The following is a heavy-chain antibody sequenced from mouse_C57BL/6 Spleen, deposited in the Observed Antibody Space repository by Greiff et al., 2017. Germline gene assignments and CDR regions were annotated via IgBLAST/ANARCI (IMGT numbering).Heavy chain of an antibody. J-gene: IGHJ4*01. Sequence: EVKLVESGGDLVKPGGSLKLSCAASGFTFSSYGMSWVRQTPDKRLEWVATISSGGSYTYYPDSVKGRFTISRDNAKNTLYLQMSSLKSEDTAMYYCARQYYSRAMDYWGQGTSVTVSS. CDR2: ISSGGSYT. CDR1: GFTFSSYG. CDR3: ARQYYSRAMDY. V-gene: IGHV5-6*01. D-gene: IGHD1-1*02.